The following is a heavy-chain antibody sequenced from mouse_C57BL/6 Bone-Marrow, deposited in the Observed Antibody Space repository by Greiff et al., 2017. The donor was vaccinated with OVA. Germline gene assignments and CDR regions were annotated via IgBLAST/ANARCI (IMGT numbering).Heavy chain of an antibody. V-gene: IGHV1-80*01. Sequence: QVHVKQSGAELVKPGASVKISCKASGYAFSSYWMNWVKQRPGKGLEWIGQIYPGDGDTNYNGKFKGKATLTADKSSSTAYMQLSSLTSEDSAVYFCAREGNYVGVFDYWGQGTTLTVSS. CDR2: IYPGDGDT. CDR1: GYAFSSYW. J-gene: IGHJ2*01. CDR3: AREGNYVGVFDY. D-gene: IGHD2-1*01.